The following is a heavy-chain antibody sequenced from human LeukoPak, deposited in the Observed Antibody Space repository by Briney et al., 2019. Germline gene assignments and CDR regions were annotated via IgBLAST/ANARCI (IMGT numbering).Heavy chain of an antibody. CDR1: GFTFSSYW. V-gene: IGHV3-74*01. CDR3: ARDAAGASDM. D-gene: IGHD6-13*01. CDR2: IRSDGSTI. Sequence: AGGSLRLSCAASGFTFSSYWMHWVRQAPGKGLVWVSHIRSDGSTINYADSVKGRFTISRDNAENTLYLQMNSLRVEDTAVYYCARDAAGASDMWGQGTMVTVSS. J-gene: IGHJ3*02.